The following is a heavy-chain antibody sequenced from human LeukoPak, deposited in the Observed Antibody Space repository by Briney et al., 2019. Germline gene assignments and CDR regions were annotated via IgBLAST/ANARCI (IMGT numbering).Heavy chain of an antibody. CDR2: ISGSGGST. J-gene: IGHJ6*02. V-gene: IGHV3-23*01. Sequence: GGSLRLSCAASGFTFSSYAMSWVRQAPGKGLEWVLAISGSGGSTYYADSVKGRFTISRDNSKNTLYLQMNSLRAEDTAVYYCAKDLRYYYGSGSYYYYGVDVWGQGTTVTVSS. D-gene: IGHD3-10*01. CDR3: AKDLRYYYGSGSYYYYGVDV. CDR1: GFTFSSYA.